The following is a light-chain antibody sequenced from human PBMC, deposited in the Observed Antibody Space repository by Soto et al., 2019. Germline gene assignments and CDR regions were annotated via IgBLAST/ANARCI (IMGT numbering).Light chain of an antibody. CDR1: QSVSSSY. Sequence: EIVLTQSPGTLSLSPGERATLSCRASQSVSSSYLAWYQQKLGQAPRLLIYGASSRATGIPDRFSGSGSGTDFTLTISRLEPEDSAVYYCQQYGSSPPWTFGQGTKVEIK. CDR3: QQYGSSPPWT. J-gene: IGKJ1*01. V-gene: IGKV3-20*01. CDR2: GAS.